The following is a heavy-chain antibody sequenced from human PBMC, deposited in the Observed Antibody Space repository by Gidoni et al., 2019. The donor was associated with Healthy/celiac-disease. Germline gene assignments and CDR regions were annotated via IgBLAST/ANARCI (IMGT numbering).Heavy chain of an antibody. CDR1: GYTVTGYY. CDR3: ARGVYGLKGITMLPHDAFDI. J-gene: IGHJ3*02. CDR2: INPNSGGT. Sequence: QVQLGQSGAEVKKPGASVKVSCKASGYTVTGYYMHWVRQAPGQGLEWMGWINPNSGGTNYAQNFQGWVTMTRDTSISTAYMELSRLRSDDTAVYYCARGVYGLKGITMLPHDAFDIWGQGPMVTVSS. V-gene: IGHV1-2*04. D-gene: IGHD3-10*01.